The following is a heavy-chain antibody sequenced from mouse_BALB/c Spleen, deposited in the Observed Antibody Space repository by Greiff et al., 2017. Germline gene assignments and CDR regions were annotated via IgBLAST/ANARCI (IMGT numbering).Heavy chain of an antibody. CDR2: IYPGNSDT. D-gene: IGHD1-1*01. CDR1: GYTFTSYW. V-gene: IGHV1-5*01. CDR3: TGAYGRFAY. J-gene: IGHJ3*01. Sequence: VQLQQSGTVLARPGASVKMSCKASGYTFTSYWMHWVKQRPGQGLEWIGAIYPGNSDTSYNQKFKGKAKLTAVTSTSTAYMELSSLTNEASAVYYSTGAYGRFAYWGQGTLVTVSA.